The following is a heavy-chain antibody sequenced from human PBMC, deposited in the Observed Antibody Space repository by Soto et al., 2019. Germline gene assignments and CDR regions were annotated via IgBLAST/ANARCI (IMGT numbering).Heavy chain of an antibody. CDR2: IIPIFGTA. CDR3: VSGYYDSSGYSPPGV. V-gene: IGHV1-69*13. Sequence: SVKVSCKSSGGSFSSYAISWVRQAPGQGLDWMGGIIPIFGTANYAKMFQGRVTITADESTSIAYMELSSQRYEDKAVYYCVSGYYDSSGYSPPGVWGQGILVTVSS. J-gene: IGHJ4*02. D-gene: IGHD3-22*01. CDR1: GGSFSSYA.